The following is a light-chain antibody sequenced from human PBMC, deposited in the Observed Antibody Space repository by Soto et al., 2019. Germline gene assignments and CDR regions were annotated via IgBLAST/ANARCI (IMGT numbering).Light chain of an antibody. CDR3: XXXGSSRDT. CDR1: QSVAGNS. J-gene: IGKJ2*01. Sequence: EIVLTQSPVTLSLSPGERATLSCRASQSVAGNSLAWYRHKPGQAPKLVIYGASSRSAGVPDRFVGSGSGTDFTLTISRLEPXDFXXXXXXXXGSSRDTFGQGTKLEIK. CDR2: GAS. V-gene: IGKV3-20*01.